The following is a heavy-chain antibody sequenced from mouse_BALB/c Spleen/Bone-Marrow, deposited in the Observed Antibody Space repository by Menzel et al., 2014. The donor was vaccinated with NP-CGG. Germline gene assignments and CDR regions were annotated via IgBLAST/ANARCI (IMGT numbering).Heavy chain of an antibody. Sequence: VQLQQSGPGLVKPSQSLSLTCSVTGYSITSGYYWNWIRQFPGNKLEWMGYISFDSNNNYNPSLKNRISITRDTSKNQFFLKLNSVTTEDTATHYCARGGGNYWYCDVWGAGTTVTVSS. V-gene: IGHV3-6*02. D-gene: IGHD2-1*01. CDR1: GYSITSGYY. CDR3: ARGGGNYWYCDV. CDR2: ISFDSNN. J-gene: IGHJ1*01.